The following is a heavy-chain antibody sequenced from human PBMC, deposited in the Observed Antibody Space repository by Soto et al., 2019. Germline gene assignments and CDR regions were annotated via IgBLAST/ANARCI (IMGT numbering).Heavy chain of an antibody. CDR3: ARYRREAVAGYTLDN. CDR2: VYNSGST. Sequence: SETLSLACTVSGGSISSNYWTWIRQPPGKGLEWIGYVYNSGSTNYNPSLKSRVTISEDTSKSQFSLKVNSMTAADTAVYYCARYRREAVAGYTLDNWGQGILVTVSS. J-gene: IGHJ4*02. D-gene: IGHD6-13*01. CDR1: GGSISSNY. V-gene: IGHV4-59*01.